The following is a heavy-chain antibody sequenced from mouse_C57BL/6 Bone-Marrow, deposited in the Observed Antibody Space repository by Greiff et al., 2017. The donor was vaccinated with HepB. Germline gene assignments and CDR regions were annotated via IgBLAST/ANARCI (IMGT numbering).Heavy chain of an antibody. V-gene: IGHV1-39*01. Sequence: QLKQSGPELVKPGASVKISCKASGYSFTDYNMNWVKQSNGKSLEWIGVINPNYGTTSYNQKFKGKATLTVDQSSSTAYMQLNSLTSEDSAVYYCARRTLITTVVAGHYFDYWGQGTTLTVSS. CDR1: GYSFTDYN. D-gene: IGHD1-1*01. CDR2: INPNYGTT. J-gene: IGHJ2*01. CDR3: ARRTLITTVVAGHYFDY.